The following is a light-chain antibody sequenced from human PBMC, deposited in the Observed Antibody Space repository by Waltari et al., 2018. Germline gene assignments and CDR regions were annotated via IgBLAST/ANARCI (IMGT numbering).Light chain of an antibody. Sequence: DIVMTQSPDSLALSLGERATIHCESSQSLLYSSNNKDYLAWFQQKTGQPPKLLISWASTRESGVPDRFSGSGSGTDFTLTISSLQAEDVALYFCQQYYSVPYTFGQGTKLEIK. CDR2: WAS. V-gene: IGKV4-1*01. CDR1: QSLLYSSNNKDY. CDR3: QQYYSVPYT. J-gene: IGKJ2*01.